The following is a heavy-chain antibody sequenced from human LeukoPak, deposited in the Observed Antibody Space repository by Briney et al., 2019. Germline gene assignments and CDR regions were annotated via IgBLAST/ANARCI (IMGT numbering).Heavy chain of an antibody. J-gene: IGHJ4*02. CDR2: ISSSSSYI. CDR1: GFTYSSYS. Sequence: PGGSLTLSCAASGFTYSSYSKNSSHPPPGRGVEWVSSISSSSSYIYYADPVKSRFTISRENAKNSLYLQMNSLRAEDTAVYYCATEQVAARRTFDYWGQGTLVTVSS. CDR3: ATEQVAARRTFDY. V-gene: IGHV3-21*01. D-gene: IGHD6-6*01.